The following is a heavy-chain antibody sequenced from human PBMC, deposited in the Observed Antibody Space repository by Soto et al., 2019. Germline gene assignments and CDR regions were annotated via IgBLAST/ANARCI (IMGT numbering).Heavy chain of an antibody. CDR3: AADRQDGSSSSDYYYYYGMDV. CDR1: GFTFTSSA. Sequence: GASVKVSCKASGFTFTSSAVQWVRQARGQRLEWIGWIVVGSGNTNYAQKFQERVTITRDMSTSTAYMELSSLRSEDTAVYYCAADRQDGSSSSDYYYYYGMDVWGQGTTVTVSS. J-gene: IGHJ6*02. D-gene: IGHD6-13*01. V-gene: IGHV1-58*01. CDR2: IVVGSGNT.